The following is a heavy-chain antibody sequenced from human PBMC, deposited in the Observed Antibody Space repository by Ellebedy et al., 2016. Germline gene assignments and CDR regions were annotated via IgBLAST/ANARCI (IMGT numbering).Heavy chain of an antibody. V-gene: IGHV4-38-2*01. CDR2: MSVYYGNT. Sequence: SETLSLXXAVSGYSITNDYYWGWIRQPPGKGLEWIGSMSVYYGNTYYTSSLKSRILVSVDRSKNHLSLKLSSVTAADTAVYYCARHVRTGDYGRGFCDSWGQGTLVTVSS. J-gene: IGHJ4*02. D-gene: IGHD4-17*01. CDR1: GYSITNDYY. CDR3: ARHVRTGDYGRGFCDS.